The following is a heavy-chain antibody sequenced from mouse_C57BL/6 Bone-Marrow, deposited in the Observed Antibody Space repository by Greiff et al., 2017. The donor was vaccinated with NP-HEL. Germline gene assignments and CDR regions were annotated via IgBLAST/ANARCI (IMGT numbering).Heavy chain of an antibody. CDR2: ISYSGST. V-gene: IGHV3-1*01. CDR1: GYSITSGYD. D-gene: IGHD2-5*01. CDR3: ARGGVYYSNWDAMDY. Sequence: EVKVVESGPGMVKPSQSLSLTCTVTGYSITSGYDWHWIRHFPGNKLEWMGYISYSGSTNYNPSLKSRISITHDTSKNHFFLKLNSVTTEDTATYYCARGGVYYSNWDAMDYWGQGTSVTVSS. J-gene: IGHJ4*01.